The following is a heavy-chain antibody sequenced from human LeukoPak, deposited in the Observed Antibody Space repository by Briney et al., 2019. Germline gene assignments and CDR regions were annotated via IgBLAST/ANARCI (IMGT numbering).Heavy chain of an antibody. CDR3: ARDRRDGYASFDY. CDR1: GFTFSSYS. J-gene: IGHJ4*02. V-gene: IGHV3-21*01. CDR2: ISSSSSYI. Sequence: PGGSLRLSCAASGFTFSSYSMNWVRQAPGKGLEWASSISSSSSYIYYADSVKGRFTISRDNAKNSLYLQMNSLRAEDTAVYYCARDRRDGYASFDYWGQGTLVTVSS. D-gene: IGHD5-24*01.